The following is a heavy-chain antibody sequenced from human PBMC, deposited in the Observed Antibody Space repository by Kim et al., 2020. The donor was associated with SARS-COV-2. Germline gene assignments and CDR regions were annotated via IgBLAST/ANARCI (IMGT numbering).Heavy chain of an antibody. CDR1: GFTLRGHT. D-gene: IGHD1-26*01. V-gene: IGHV3-48*02. J-gene: IGHJ3*02. Sequence: GGSLRLSCTASGFTLRGHTMHWVRQAPGKGLEWVSSIDPTASDIHYMDSVGGRFTISRDNVKNSLYLQVDRLRDEDTAVYFCTRDLFTGSPIEAFDIWGQGTVVTVSS. CDR2: IDPTASDI. CDR3: TRDLFTGSPIEAFDI.